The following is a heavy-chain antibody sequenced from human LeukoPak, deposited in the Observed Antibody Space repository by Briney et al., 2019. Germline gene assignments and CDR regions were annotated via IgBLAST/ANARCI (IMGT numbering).Heavy chain of an antibody. CDR3: AKRKGQWQVRSWWYFDL. J-gene: IGHJ2*01. CDR2: ISYDGSNK. D-gene: IGHD6-19*01. Sequence: GGSLRLSCAASGFTFSSYGMHWVRQAPGKGLEWVAVISYDGSNKYYADSVKGRFTISRDNSKNTLYLQMNSLRAEDTAVYYCAKRKGQWQVRSWWYFDLWGRGTLVTVSS. V-gene: IGHV3-30*18. CDR1: GFTFSSYG.